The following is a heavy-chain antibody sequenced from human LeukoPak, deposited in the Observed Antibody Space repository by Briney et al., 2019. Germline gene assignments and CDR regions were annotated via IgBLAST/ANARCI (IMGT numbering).Heavy chain of an antibody. CDR1: GYTFTSYA. J-gene: IGHJ5*02. D-gene: IGHD5-18*01. CDR3: ARGGSYDWFDP. CDR2: INAGNGNT. Sequence: ASVKVSCKASGYTFTSYAMHWVRQAPGQRLEWMGWINAGNGNTKYSQKFQGRVTITRDISASTAYMELSSLRSEDTAVYYCARGGSYDWFDPWGQGTLVTVSS. V-gene: IGHV1-3*01.